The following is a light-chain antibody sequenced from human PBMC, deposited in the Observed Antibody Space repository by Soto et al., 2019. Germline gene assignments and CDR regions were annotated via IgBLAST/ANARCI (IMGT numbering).Light chain of an antibody. CDR2: ATF. CDR3: QQYGNPPWT. Sequence: ETVLTQSPGTLSLSPGERATLSCRASQSVGSTYLAWYQQKPGQAPRLLIYATFTRATGIPYRFSGSGSGTDFNLTISRLEPEDFAVYHCQQYGNPPWTFGQGTKLEIK. J-gene: IGKJ2*01. CDR1: QSVGSTY. V-gene: IGKV3-20*01.